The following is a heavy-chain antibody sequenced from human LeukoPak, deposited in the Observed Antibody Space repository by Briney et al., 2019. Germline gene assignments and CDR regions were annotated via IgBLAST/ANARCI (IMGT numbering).Heavy chain of an antibody. J-gene: IGHJ4*02. D-gene: IGHD6-13*01. CDR2: ISGSGGST. CDR3: AKVRAVGGSSWSELDY. Sequence: PGGSLRLSCAASGFTFSSYAMSWVRQAPGKGLEWVSAISGSGGSTYYADSVKGRFTISRDNSKNTLYLQMNSLRAEDTAVYYCAKVRAVGGSSWSELDYWGQGTLVTVSS. V-gene: IGHV3-23*01. CDR1: GFTFSSYA.